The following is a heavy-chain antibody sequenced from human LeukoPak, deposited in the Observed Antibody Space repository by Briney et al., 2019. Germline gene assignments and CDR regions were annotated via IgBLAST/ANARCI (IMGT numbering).Heavy chain of an antibody. CDR2: IYDNGNT. V-gene: IGHV4-59*01. CDR3: ARDSGNDSGYYYYGMDV. D-gene: IGHD1-1*01. Sequence: SETLSLTCTVSGGSISSSFWSWIRQPPGKGLEWIGYIYDNGNTNYNPSLSSRLTLSLDRSKNLLSLRLRSVTAADTAVYYCARDSGNDSGYYYYGMDVWGQGTTVTVSS. J-gene: IGHJ6*02. CDR1: GGSISSSF.